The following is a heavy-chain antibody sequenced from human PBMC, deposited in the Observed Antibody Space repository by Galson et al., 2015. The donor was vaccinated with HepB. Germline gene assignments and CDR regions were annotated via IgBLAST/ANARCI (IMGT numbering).Heavy chain of an antibody. CDR3: ARLPDIVVVPADERGIFGVPDRGHY. CDR1: GYSFTSYW. J-gene: IGHJ4*02. Sequence: QSGAEVTKPGESLKISCKGSGYSFTSYWIGWVRQMPGKGLEWMGRIDPSDSYTNYSPSFQGHVTISADKSISTAYLQWSSLKASDTAMYYCARLPDIVVVPADERGIFGVPDRGHYWGQGTLVTVSS. D-gene: IGHD2-2*01. CDR2: IDPSDSYT. V-gene: IGHV5-10-1*01.